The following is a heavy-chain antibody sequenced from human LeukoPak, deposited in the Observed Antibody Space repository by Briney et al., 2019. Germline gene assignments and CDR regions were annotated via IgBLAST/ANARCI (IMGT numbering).Heavy chain of an antibody. V-gene: IGHV3-33*01. J-gene: IGHJ6*02. CDR2: IWYDGSNK. CDR3: AREDGSFMDV. CDR1: GFTFSSYG. Sequence: GRSLRLPCAASGFTFSSYGMHWVRQAPGKGLEWVAVIWYDGSNKYYTDSVKGRFTISRDNSKNTLYLQMNSLRAEDTAVYYCAREDGSFMDVWGQGTTVTVSS.